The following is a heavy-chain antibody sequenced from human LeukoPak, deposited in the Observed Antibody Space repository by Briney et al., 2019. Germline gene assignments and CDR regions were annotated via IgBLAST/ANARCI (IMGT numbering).Heavy chain of an antibody. D-gene: IGHD5-12*01. Sequence: GGSLRLSCAASGFTFSSYSMNWVRQAPGKGLEWVSYISSSSTSEYYADSVRGRFTISRDNAKKSLFLQMNTLRADDTARYYCVRGSGGSDPLDFDSWGQGTLVTVFS. J-gene: IGHJ4*02. CDR1: GFTFSSYS. V-gene: IGHV3-48*04. CDR2: ISSSSTSE. CDR3: VRGSGGSDPLDFDS.